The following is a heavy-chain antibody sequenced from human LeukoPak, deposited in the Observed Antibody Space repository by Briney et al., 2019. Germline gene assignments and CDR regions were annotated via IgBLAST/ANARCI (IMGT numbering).Heavy chain of an antibody. Sequence: GGSLRLSCGASGFVVTANYLAWARQAPGKGLEWVSTISNGGDPFYGDSVKGRSTISRDESTNTLSLQLDSLRVEDMGVYYCALLSGGTFDYWGQGTQVTVAS. J-gene: IGHJ4*02. V-gene: IGHV3-53*01. CDR1: GFVVTANY. CDR2: ISNGGDP. D-gene: IGHD2/OR15-2a*01. CDR3: ALLSGGTFDY.